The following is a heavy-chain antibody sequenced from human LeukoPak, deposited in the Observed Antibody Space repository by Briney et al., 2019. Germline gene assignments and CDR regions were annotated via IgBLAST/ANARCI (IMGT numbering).Heavy chain of an antibody. CDR3: ARGFWGHYYYYYYMDV. J-gene: IGHJ6*03. V-gene: IGHV4-34*01. CDR1: GGSFSGYY. Sequence: SETLSLTCAVYGGSFSGYYWSWIRQPPGKGLEWIGEINHSGSTNYNPSLKSRVTISVDTFKNQFSLKLSSVTAADTAVYYCARGFWGHYYYYYYMDVWGKGTTVTVSS. CDR2: INHSGST. D-gene: IGHD3-16*01.